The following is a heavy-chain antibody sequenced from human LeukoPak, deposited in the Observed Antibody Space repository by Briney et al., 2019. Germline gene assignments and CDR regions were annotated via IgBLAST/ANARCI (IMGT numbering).Heavy chain of an antibody. V-gene: IGHV3-23*01. D-gene: IGHD2-2*01. CDR1: GFNFAGYA. CDR2: ITGSGDTT. CDR3: AKGIRSSSWYCFDY. J-gene: IGHJ4*02. Sequence: TGGSLRLSCAASGFNFAGYAMSWVRQAPGQGLEWVSAITGSGDTTYYADSVKGRFTISRDNSKNTLYLQMNSLRADDTAVYYCAKGIRSSSWYCFDYWGQGTLVSVSS.